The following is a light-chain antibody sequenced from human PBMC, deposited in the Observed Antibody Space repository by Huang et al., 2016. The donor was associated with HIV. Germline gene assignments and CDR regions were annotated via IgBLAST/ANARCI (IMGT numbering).Light chain of an antibody. Sequence: DIIMTQSPDSLAVSLGERATLNCRSSQSVYSSSTRKDYMAWFQQKPGQPPRLLLFWASTREAGFPDRFTGSGSVTHFTLTITSLEAEDAAIYYCQQYYSSPQTFGQGTRVEVK. CDR3: QQYYSSPQT. V-gene: IGKV4-1*01. CDR2: WAS. J-gene: IGKJ1*01. CDR1: QSVYSSSTRKDY.